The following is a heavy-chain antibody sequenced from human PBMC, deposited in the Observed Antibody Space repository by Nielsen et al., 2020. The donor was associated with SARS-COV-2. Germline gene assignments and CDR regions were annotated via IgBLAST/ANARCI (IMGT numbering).Heavy chain of an antibody. J-gene: IGHJ4*02. CDR3: ARWGGDY. V-gene: IGHV3-53*01. CDR2: MYAGAST. D-gene: IGHD3-10*01. Sequence: GESLKISCAASGFTVNRNYMSWVRQAPGKGLEWVSLMYAGASTFYADSVKGRFTISRHNAENTVYLQMNSLRDEDTAVYYCARWGGDYWGQGTLVTVSS. CDR1: GFTVNRNY.